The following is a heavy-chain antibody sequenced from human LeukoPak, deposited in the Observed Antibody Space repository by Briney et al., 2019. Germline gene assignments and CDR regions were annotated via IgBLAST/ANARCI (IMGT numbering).Heavy chain of an antibody. CDR2: IKTDGSTT. CDR1: GFTFSSYW. D-gene: IGHD2-15*01. J-gene: IGHJ4*02. CDR3: ARGARAAFDY. Sequence: PGGSLRLSCAASGFTFSSYWMHWVRQAPGKGLAWVSQIKTDGSTTIYADSVKGRFTISRDNARNTLYLQMNSLRAEDTAVYYCARGARAAFDYWGQGTLVTVSS. V-gene: IGHV3-74*01.